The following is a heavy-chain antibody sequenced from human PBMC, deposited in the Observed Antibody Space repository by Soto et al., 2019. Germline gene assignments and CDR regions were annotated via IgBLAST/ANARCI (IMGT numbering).Heavy chain of an antibody. CDR2: ISSSSSYI. D-gene: IGHD5-12*01. CDR1: GFTFSSYS. J-gene: IGHJ6*03. Sequence: EVQLVESGGGLVKPGGSLRLSCAASGFTFSSYSMNWVRQAPGKGLVWVSSISSSSSYIYYADSVKGRLTISRDNAKNSLYLQMNSLRADDTAVYYCARVAGSGYDPYYDYYYMDVWGKGNTVTVSS. V-gene: IGHV3-21*01. CDR3: ARVAGSGYDPYYDYYYMDV.